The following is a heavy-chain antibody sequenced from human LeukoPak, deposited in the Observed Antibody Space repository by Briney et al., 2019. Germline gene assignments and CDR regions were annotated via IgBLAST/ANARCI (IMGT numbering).Heavy chain of an antibody. CDR3: ARVLPSVVPAARGAFDI. J-gene: IGHJ3*02. V-gene: IGHV3-7*01. CDR1: GFTFVSYW. D-gene: IGHD2-2*01. CDR2: IKKDGSEK. Sequence: PGGSLRLSCAASGFTFVSYWMSWVRQVPGKGLEWVANIKKDGSEKYYVDSVKGRFTISRDNAKSSLYLQMNSLRAEDTAVYYCARVLPSVVPAARGAFDIWGQGTMVTVSS.